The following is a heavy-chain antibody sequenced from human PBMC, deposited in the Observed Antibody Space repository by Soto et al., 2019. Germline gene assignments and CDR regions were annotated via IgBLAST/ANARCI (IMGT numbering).Heavy chain of an antibody. CDR3: ARDSYSSGWYPSYYYYGMDV. V-gene: IGHV1-18*01. Sequence: QVQLVQSGAEVKKPGASVKVSCKASGYTFTSYGISWVRQAPGQGLEWMGWISAYNGNTNYAQKLQGRVTMTTDTSTSTAYMELRSLRSDDTAVYYCARDSYSSGWYPSYYYYGMDVWGQGTTVTVSS. J-gene: IGHJ6*02. CDR1: GYTFTSYG. CDR2: ISAYNGNT. D-gene: IGHD6-19*01.